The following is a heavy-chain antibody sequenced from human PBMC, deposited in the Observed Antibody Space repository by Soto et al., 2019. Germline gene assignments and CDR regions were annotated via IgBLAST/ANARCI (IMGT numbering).Heavy chain of an antibody. J-gene: IGHJ6*02. CDR3: AAFLWFGEDNYYYYGMDV. D-gene: IGHD3-10*01. CDR1: GFTFTSSA. V-gene: IGHV1-58*02. Sequence: SVKVSCKASGFTFTSSAMQLVRHSRGQRLEWIGWIVVGSGNTNYAQKFQERVTITRDMSTSTAYMELSSLRSEDTAAYYCAAFLWFGEDNYYYYGMDVWGQGTTVTVSS. CDR2: IVVGSGNT.